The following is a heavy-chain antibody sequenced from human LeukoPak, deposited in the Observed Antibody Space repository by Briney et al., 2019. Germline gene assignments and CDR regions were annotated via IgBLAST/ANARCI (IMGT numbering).Heavy chain of an antibody. CDR1: GGSISSSSYY. V-gene: IGHV4-61*01. CDR2: IYYSGDT. CDR3: ARESPTVTMGPDY. Sequence: SETLSLTYTVSGGSISSSSYYWGWIRQPPGKGLEWIAYIYYSGDTNYNPSLKSRVTISLDTSKNQLSLKLSSVTAADTAVYYCARESPTVTMGPDYWGQGTLVTVSS. J-gene: IGHJ4*02. D-gene: IGHD4-17*01.